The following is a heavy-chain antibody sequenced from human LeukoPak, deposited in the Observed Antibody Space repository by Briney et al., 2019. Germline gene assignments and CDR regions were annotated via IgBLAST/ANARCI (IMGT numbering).Heavy chain of an antibody. Sequence: SETLSLTCTASGGSISSSGYSWGWFRLPPGKGLEWIGGIYYSGNTYYNPSLKSRVTISVDTSKNQFFLKLSSVTAADTAVYYCARRGYYDSSGDYYDVSFDYWGQGTLVTVSS. CDR2: IYYSGNT. CDR3: ARRGYYDSSGDYYDVSFDY. D-gene: IGHD3-22*01. CDR1: GGSISSSGYS. V-gene: IGHV4-39*01. J-gene: IGHJ4*02.